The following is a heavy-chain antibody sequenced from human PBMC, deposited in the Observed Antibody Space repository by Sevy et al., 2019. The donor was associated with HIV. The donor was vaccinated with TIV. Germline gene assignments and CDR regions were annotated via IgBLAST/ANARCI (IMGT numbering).Heavy chain of an antibody. CDR1: GFTFSSYW. V-gene: IGHV3-7*01. CDR3: ARDRVTAHAFDI. Sequence: GGCLRLSCAASGFTFSSYWMSWVRQAPGKGLEWVANIKQDGSEKYYVDTVKGRFTISRDNAKNSLYLQMNSLRAEDTAVYYCARDRVTAHAFDIWGQGTMVTVSS. D-gene: IGHD2-21*02. CDR2: IKQDGSEK. J-gene: IGHJ3*02.